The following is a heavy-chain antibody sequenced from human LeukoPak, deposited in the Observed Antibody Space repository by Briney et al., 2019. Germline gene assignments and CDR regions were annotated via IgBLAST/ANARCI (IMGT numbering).Heavy chain of an antibody. CDR3: ASTYYDFWSGRPGAFDI. CDR1: GGSISSSSYY. V-gene: IGHV4-39*01. CDR2: IYYSGST. J-gene: IGHJ3*02. D-gene: IGHD3-3*01. Sequence: SETLSLTCTVSGGSISSSSYYWGWIRQPPGKGLEWIGSIYYSGSTYYNPSLKSRVTISVDTSKNQFPLKLSSVTAADTAVYYCASTYYDFWSGRPGAFDIWGQGTMVTVSS.